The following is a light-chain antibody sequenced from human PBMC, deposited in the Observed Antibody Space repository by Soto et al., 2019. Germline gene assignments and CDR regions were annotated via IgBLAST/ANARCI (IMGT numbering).Light chain of an antibody. CDR2: EVS. CDR3: CLFAGSFYV. J-gene: IGLJ1*01. Sequence: QSVLTQPRSVSGSPGQSVAISCTGTSRDVDAYDFVSWYQHHPGKAPKLIISEVSKRPSGVSHRFSGSKSGNTASLTISGLQAEDEADYFCCLFAGSFYVFGTGTKVTVL. CDR1: SRDVDAYDF. V-gene: IGLV2-11*01.